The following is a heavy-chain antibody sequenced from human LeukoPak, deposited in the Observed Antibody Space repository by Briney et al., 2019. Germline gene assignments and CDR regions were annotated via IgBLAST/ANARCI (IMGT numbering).Heavy chain of an antibody. J-gene: IGHJ4*02. Sequence: GGSRRLSCAASGFTFSCYGMSWVRQAPGKGLEWVSTINGGGATFYADSVKGRFTISRDNSKNTLYLQMNSLRAEDTAAYYCAKRTPYRSGLYYFDYWGRGTLVTVSS. D-gene: IGHD6-19*01. CDR3: AKRTPYRSGLYYFDY. CDR1: GFTFSCYG. V-gene: IGHV3-23*01. CDR2: INGGGAT.